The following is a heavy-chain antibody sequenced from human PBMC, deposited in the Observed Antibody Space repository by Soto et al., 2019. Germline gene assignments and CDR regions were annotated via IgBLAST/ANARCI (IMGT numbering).Heavy chain of an antibody. CDR1: GFSLSTSGMC. V-gene: IGHV2-70*01. D-gene: IGHD3-16*02. CDR3: ARIRAYYDYVWGSYRYHYYYYYGMDV. J-gene: IGHJ6*02. CDR2: IDWDDDK. Sequence: GSGPTLVSPTQTLTLTCTFSGFSLSTSGMCVSWIRQPPGKALEWLALIDWDDDKYYSTSLKTRLTISKDTSKNQVVLTMTNMDPVDTATYYCARIRAYYDYVWGSYRYHYYYYYGMDVWGQGTTVTVSS.